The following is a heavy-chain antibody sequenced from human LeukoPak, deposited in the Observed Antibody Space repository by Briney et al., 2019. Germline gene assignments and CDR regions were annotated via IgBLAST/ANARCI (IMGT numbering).Heavy chain of an antibody. D-gene: IGHD2-8*01. CDR1: GFTFSSYA. Sequence: GGSLRLSCAASGFTFSSYAMSWVRQAPGKGLEWVSAIICGGGSTYYADSVQGRFTISRDNSKNKLYLQMSRLRAEDTAVYSCAKSDIVLMVYAQGVWFDAWGQGTLVTVSS. V-gene: IGHV3-23*01. J-gene: IGHJ5*02. CDR3: AKSDIVLMVYAQGVWFDA. CDR2: IICGGGST.